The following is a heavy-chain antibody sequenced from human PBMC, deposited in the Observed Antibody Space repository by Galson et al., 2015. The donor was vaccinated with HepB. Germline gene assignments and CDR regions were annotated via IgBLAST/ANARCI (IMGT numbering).Heavy chain of an antibody. CDR3: ARTTGRYCSSPSCYAWFDP. CDR2: INPNSGGT. J-gene: IGHJ5*02. CDR1: GYTFTGYY. D-gene: IGHD2-2*01. V-gene: IGHV1-2*02. Sequence: SVKVSCKASGYTFTGYYMHWVRQAPGQGLEWMGWINPNSGGTNYAQKFQGRVTMTRDTSISTAYMELSRLRSDDTAVYYCARTTGRYCSSPSCYAWFDPWGQGTLVTASS.